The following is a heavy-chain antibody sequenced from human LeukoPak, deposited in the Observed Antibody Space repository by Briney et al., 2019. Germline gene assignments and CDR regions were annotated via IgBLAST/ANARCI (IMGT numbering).Heavy chain of an antibody. D-gene: IGHD6-19*01. CDR2: INPSGGST. Sequence: GASVKVSCKASGYTFTSYYMHWVRQAPGQGLEWMGIINPSGGSTSYAQKFQGRVTMTEDTSTDTAYMELSSLRSEDTAVYYCATGVAVAPDYWGQGTLVTVSS. CDR3: ATGVAVAPDY. V-gene: IGHV1-46*01. CDR1: GYTFTSYY. J-gene: IGHJ4*02.